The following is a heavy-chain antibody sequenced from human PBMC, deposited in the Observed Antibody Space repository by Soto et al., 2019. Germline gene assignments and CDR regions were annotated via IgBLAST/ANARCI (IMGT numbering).Heavy chain of an antibody. J-gene: IGHJ4*02. Sequence: QVQLQESGPGLVKPSQTLSLTCTVSGGSISSGGYYWSWIGQHPGKGLEWIGYIYYSGSTYYNPYLNSGVTLSVDHSKNQFSLKLSSVSAADTGVYYCARASDCSSTSCYGYYFDYWAQGTLVTVSS. CDR1: GGSISSGGYY. CDR3: ARASDCSSTSCYGYYFDY. D-gene: IGHD2-2*01. V-gene: IGHV4-31*03. CDR2: IYYSGST.